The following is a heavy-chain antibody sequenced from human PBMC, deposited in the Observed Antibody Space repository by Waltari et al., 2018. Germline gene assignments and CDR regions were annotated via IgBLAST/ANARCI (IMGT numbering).Heavy chain of an antibody. Sequence: QLQLQESGPRLVKPSETLSLTCTVSGGSIRSSSYYWGWFRQPPGKGLEWIGSIYYSGSTYYNPSHKSRVTISVDTSKNQFSLKLSSVTAADTAVYYCARRPRELLDAFDIWGQGTMVTVSS. CDR2: IYYSGST. CDR3: ARRPRELLDAFDI. D-gene: IGHD1-26*01. CDR1: GGSIRSSSYY. V-gene: IGHV4-39*07. J-gene: IGHJ3*02.